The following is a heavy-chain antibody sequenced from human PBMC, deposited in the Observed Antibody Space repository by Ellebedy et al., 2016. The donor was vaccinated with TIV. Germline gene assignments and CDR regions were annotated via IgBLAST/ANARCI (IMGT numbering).Heavy chain of an antibody. J-gene: IGHJ6*02. CDR3: ARDGDENCGGDCCYYYYGMDV. CDR1: GFTFSSHA. CDR2: ITGSGGST. Sequence: GESLKISCAASGFTFSSHAMSWVRQAPGRGLEWVSGITGSGGSTYYADSVKGRFTISRDNSKNTLYLQMNSLRAEDTAVYYCARDGDENCGGDCCYYYYGMDVWGQGTTVTVSS. D-gene: IGHD2-21*02. V-gene: IGHV3-23*01.